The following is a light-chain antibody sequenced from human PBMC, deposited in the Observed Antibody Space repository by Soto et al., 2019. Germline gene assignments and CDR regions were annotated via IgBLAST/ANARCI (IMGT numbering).Light chain of an antibody. V-gene: IGKV1-5*01. J-gene: IGKJ1*01. CDR2: DAS. Sequence: DIQMTQSPSTLSASVGDRVTITGLASQSISSWLAWYQQKPGKAPKLLIYDASSLEGGVPSRFSGSGSGTDFTLTISSLQSEDFAVYYCQHYNYWPPKTFGQGTKVDIK. CDR1: QSISSW. CDR3: QHYNYWPPKT.